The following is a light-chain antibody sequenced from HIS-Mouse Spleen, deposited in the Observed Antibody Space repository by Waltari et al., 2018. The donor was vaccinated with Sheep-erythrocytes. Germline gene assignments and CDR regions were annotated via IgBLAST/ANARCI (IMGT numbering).Light chain of an antibody. J-gene: IGLJ1*01. V-gene: IGLV2-14*03. CDR3: SSYTSSSTLYV. CDR1: SSDVGGYNY. Sequence: QSALTQPASVSGSPGQSITISCTGTSSDVGGYNYVSWYQQHPGKAPKLMIYDASNRPSGVCNRFSGSKSGNPASLTISGLQAEDDADYYCSSYTSSSTLYVFGTGTKVTVL. CDR2: DAS.